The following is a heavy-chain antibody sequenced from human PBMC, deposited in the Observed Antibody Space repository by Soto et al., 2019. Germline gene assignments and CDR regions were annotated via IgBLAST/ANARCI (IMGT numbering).Heavy chain of an antibody. Sequence: PSQTLSLTCAISGDSVSSNSAAWNWIRQSPSRGLEWLGRTYYRSKWYNDYAVSVKSRITINPDTSKNQFSLQLNSVTPEDTAVYYCARSTYYDFWSGYYNWFDPWGQGTLVTVS. V-gene: IGHV6-1*01. J-gene: IGHJ5*02. CDR3: ARSTYYDFWSGYYNWFDP. CDR1: GDSVSSNSAA. CDR2: TYYRSKWYN. D-gene: IGHD3-3*01.